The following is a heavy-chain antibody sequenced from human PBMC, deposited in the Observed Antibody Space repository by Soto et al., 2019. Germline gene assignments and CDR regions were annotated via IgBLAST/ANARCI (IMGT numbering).Heavy chain of an antibody. V-gene: IGHV1-8*01. D-gene: IGHD3-3*01. CDR3: ASPARNYDFWSGYSFDI. CDR2: MSPNSGNT. CDR1: GYTFTSYD. Sequence: ASVKVSCKASGYTFTSYDINWVRQATGQGLEWMGWMSPNSGNTGYAQKFQGRVTMTRNTSISTAYMELSSLRSEDTAVYYCASPARNYDFWSGYSFDIWGQGTMVTVSS. J-gene: IGHJ3*02.